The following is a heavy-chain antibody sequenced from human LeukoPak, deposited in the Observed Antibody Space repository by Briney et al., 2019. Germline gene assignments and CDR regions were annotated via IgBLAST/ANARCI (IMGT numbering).Heavy chain of an antibody. D-gene: IGHD3-22*01. CDR3: ARASPYYYDSSGPYDAFDI. CDR2: IYSSGST. CDR1: GGSINNYY. V-gene: IGHV4-4*07. J-gene: IGHJ3*02. Sequence: PSETLSLTCTVSGGSINNYYWSWIRQPAGKGLEWIGRIYSSGSTNYNPSLKSRVTISVDTSKNQFSLKLSSVTAADTAVYYCARASPYYYDSSGPYDAFDIWGQGTMVTVSS.